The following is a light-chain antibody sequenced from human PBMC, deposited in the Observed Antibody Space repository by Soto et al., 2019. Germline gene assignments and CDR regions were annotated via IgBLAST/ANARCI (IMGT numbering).Light chain of an antibody. V-gene: IGLV2-23*01. J-gene: IGLJ3*02. CDR2: EGT. CDR3: CSYAGGSTWV. Sequence: QSALTQPASVSGSPGQSIIISCTGTSSDVGSYNLVSWYQQYPGKAPKLMIYEGTKRPSGVSNRFSGSQSGSTASLTISGLQAEDEADYYCCSYAGGSTWVFGGGTKVTVL. CDR1: SSDVGSYNL.